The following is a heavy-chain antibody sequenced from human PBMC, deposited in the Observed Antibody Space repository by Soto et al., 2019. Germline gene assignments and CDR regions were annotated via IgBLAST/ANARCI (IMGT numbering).Heavy chain of an antibody. Sequence: GGSLRLSCAASGFTVSSNYLSWVRQAPGKGLDWVSVIYSNDRTYYADSVKGRFTISRDNSKNTLYLQMNSLRAEDTAVYYCAKLSSSWSYDAFDIWGQGTIVTVSS. V-gene: IGHV3-53*01. CDR2: IYSNDRT. D-gene: IGHD6-13*01. CDR3: AKLSSSWSYDAFDI. CDR1: GFTVSSNY. J-gene: IGHJ3*02.